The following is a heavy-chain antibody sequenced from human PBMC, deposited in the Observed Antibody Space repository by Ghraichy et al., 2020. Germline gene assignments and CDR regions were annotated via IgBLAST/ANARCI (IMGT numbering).Heavy chain of an antibody. J-gene: IGHJ4*02. V-gene: IGHV3-7*01. CDR3: AGRGWQY. CDR2: IKQDGSEK. Sequence: LSLTCAASEFIFNDNWMSWVRRAPGKGREGVATIKQDGSEKYYVDSVKGRFTISRDNAKNSLYLQMNSLRAEDTAVYYCAGRGWQYWGQGTLVTVSS. CDR1: EFIFNDNW. D-gene: IGHD2-15*01.